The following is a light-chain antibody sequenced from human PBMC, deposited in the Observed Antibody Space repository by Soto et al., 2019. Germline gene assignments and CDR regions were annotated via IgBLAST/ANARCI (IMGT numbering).Light chain of an antibody. V-gene: IGKV1-12*02. J-gene: IGKJ3*01. CDR1: QDIHTW. Sequence: DMQMTQSPSSVSASVGDRVTITCRASQDIHTWLAWYQQKPGKAPKLLIYGASSLQSGVPSRFSGSGSGTDFALTISSLQPEDFATYYCQQANTFPFTFGPGTKVDIK. CDR2: GAS. CDR3: QQANTFPFT.